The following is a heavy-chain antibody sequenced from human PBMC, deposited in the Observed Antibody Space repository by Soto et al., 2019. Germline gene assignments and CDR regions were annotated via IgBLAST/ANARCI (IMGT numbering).Heavy chain of an antibody. CDR3: ARTRLGVTANSYYYYMDV. CDR1: GGTFSSCA. Sequence: AAVKVSCKASGGTFSSCAIIWVRQAPGQGLEGMGGSIPIFGTANYAQKFQGRVTITADESTSTAYMELSSLRSEDTAVYYCARTRLGVTANSYYYYMDVWGKGTTVTVSS. J-gene: IGHJ6*03. D-gene: IGHD2-21*02. CDR2: SIPIFGTA. V-gene: IGHV1-69*13.